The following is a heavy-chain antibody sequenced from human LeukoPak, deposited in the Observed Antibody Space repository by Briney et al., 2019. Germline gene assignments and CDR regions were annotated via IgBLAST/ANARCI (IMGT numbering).Heavy chain of an antibody. CDR3: ARARGAEAIDY. CDR2: INHSGST. V-gene: IGHV4-34*01. J-gene: IGHJ4*02. D-gene: IGHD6-25*01. Sequence: SETLSLTCAVYGGSFSGYYWTWIRQPPGKGLEWIGEINHSGSTNYNPSLKSRVTVPADTSKNQFSLKLTSVTAADTAVYYCARARGAEAIDYWSQGTLVTVSS. CDR1: GGSFSGYY.